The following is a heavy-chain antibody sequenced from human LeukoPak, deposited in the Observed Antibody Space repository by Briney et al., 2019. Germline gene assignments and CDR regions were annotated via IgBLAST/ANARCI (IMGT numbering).Heavy chain of an antibody. V-gene: IGHV1-69*13. D-gene: IGHD3-3*01. CDR2: IIPIFGTA. Sequence: GASVKVSCKASGGTFSSYAISWVRQAPGQGLEWMGGIIPIFGTANYAQKFQGRVTITADESTSTAYMELSSLRSEDTAVYYCARERGFWSGYLVSMTSRYFDYWGQGTLVTVSS. J-gene: IGHJ4*02. CDR3: ARERGFWSGYLVSMTSRYFDY. CDR1: GGTFSSYA.